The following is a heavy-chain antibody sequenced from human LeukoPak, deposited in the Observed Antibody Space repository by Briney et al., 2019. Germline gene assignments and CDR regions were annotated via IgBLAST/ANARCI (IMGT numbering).Heavy chain of an antibody. V-gene: IGHV4-34*01. D-gene: IGHD3-3*01. CDR2: MDHSGSS. CDR1: GGSFSNYY. CDR3: ARGLEDRISIFGVVKFDYFDF. J-gene: IGHJ4*02. Sequence: KPSETLSLTCAVYGGSFSNYYWSWIRQPPGKGLEWIGEMDHSGSSHYNPSLKRRATISVEKSKYQLSLKLSSVTAADTAVYYCARGLEDRISIFGVVKFDYFDFWGQGTLVTVSS.